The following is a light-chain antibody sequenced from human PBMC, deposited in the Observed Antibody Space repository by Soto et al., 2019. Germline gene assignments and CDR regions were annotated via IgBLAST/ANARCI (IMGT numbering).Light chain of an antibody. V-gene: IGKV3-20*01. CDR3: QQYCSSPRT. CDR1: QSVGSIY. CDR2: GAS. Sequence: DIVLTQSPGTLSLSPGERATLSCRASQSVGSIYLAWYQQKPGQAPRLLIHGASNRASGIPDRFSGSGSGTDFTLTISRLEPEDFAVYYCQQYCSSPRTFGQGTKVEIK. J-gene: IGKJ1*01.